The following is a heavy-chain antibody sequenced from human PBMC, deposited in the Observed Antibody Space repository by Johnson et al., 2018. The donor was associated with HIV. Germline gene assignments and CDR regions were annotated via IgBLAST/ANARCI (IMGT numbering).Heavy chain of an antibody. Sequence: VQLVESGGGVVQPGGSLRLSCAASGFTFRSYAMHWVRQAPGKGLEYVSAISSNGGSTYYANSVKGRFTISRDNSKNTLYLQMNSLRAEDTAVYYCSKGFFELDDAFDIWGQGTMVTVSS. V-gene: IGHV3-64*01. J-gene: IGHJ3*02. CDR1: GFTFRSYA. CDR2: ISSNGGST. CDR3: SKGFFELDDAFDI. D-gene: IGHD3/OR15-3a*01.